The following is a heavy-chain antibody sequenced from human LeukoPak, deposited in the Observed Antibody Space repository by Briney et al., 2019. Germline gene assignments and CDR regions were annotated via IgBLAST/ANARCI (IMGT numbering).Heavy chain of an antibody. CDR1: GFTFSSYA. Sequence: GGSLRLSCAASGFTFSSYAMSWVRQAPGKGLEWVSALSGSGGSTYYADSVKGRFTISRDNSKNTLYLQMNSLRVEDTAVYYCARDPRNVGLAPWGQGTLVTVSS. CDR3: ARDPRNVGLAP. D-gene: IGHD2-15*01. V-gene: IGHV3-23*01. J-gene: IGHJ5*02. CDR2: LSGSGGST.